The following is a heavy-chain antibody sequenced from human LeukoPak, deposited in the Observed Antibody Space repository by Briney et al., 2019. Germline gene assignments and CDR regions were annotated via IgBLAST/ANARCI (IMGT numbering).Heavy chain of an antibody. J-gene: IGHJ4*02. CDR3: ASDSFYDSGGYFYY. D-gene: IGHD3-22*01. CDR1: GGSFIGYY. CDR2: INHSGST. V-gene: IGHV4-34*01. Sequence: SETLSLTCAVYGGSFIGYYWSWIRQPPRKGLEWIGEINHSGSTNYHPSRTSRVTISVYTSKNKFSLKLTSVTAADTAVYYCASDSFYDSGGYFYYWGQGTPVTVSS.